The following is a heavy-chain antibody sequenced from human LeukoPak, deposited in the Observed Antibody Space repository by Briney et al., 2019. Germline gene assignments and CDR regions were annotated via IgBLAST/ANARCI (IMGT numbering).Heavy chain of an antibody. J-gene: IGHJ3*02. V-gene: IGHV3-33*06. Sequence: GGSLRLSCAASGFTFSSYWMHWVRQAPGKGLEWVALIWYDGSNQYYADSVKGRFTISRDNSKNTLYLQMNSLRAEDTAVYYCAKDTNAGGDAFDIWGQGTMVTVSS. CDR3: AKDTNAGGDAFDI. CDR2: IWYDGSNQ. D-gene: IGHD2-2*01. CDR1: GFTFSSYW.